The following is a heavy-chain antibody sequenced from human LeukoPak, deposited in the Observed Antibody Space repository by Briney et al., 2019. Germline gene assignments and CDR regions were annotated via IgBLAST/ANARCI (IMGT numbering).Heavy chain of an antibody. CDR2: INDGGGDT. CDR1: GFTFSIYA. D-gene: IGHD6-19*01. V-gene: IGHV3-23*01. J-gene: IGHJ4*02. CDR3: GGYISGFYDY. Sequence: GGSLRLSCAASGFTFSIYAMSWVRLAPGKGLEWVATINDGGGDTYYADSVRGRFTISRDNSEGTLFLQMNSLRDEDTAMYYCGGYISGFYDYWGQGTLVTVSS.